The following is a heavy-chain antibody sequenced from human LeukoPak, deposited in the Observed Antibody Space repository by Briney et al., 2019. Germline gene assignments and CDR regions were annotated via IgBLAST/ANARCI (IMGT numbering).Heavy chain of an antibody. D-gene: IGHD1-26*01. CDR1: GFTFSNYG. Sequence: GGSLRLSCAPSGFTFSNYGVHWVRHAPDKGLEWVAFIRDEGSDKYYADSVKGRVNISTHNSKHTTYLQMNSQRVEVTSVSYFAKVGGSFLSNAFDVWGQGTMVTVSS. CDR2: IRDEGSDK. CDR3: AKVGGSFLSNAFDV. V-gene: IGHV3-30*02. J-gene: IGHJ3*01.